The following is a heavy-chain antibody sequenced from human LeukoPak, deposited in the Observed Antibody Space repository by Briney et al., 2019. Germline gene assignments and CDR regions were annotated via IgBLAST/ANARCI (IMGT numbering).Heavy chain of an antibody. J-gene: IGHJ5*02. CDR3: ARDHDDSSGYSYDSWFDP. D-gene: IGHD3-22*01. CDR1: GYTFTSYG. CDR2: ISAYNGNT. Sequence: ASVKVSCKASGYTFTSYGISWVRQAPGQGLEWMGWISAYNGNTNYAQKLQGRVTMTTDTSTSTAYMELRSLRSDDTAVYYCARDHDDSSGYSYDSWFDPWGQGTLVTVSS. V-gene: IGHV1-18*01.